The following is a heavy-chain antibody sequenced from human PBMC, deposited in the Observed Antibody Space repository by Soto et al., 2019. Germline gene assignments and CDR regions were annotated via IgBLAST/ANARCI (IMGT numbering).Heavy chain of an antibody. D-gene: IGHD3-22*01. CDR2: IYYSGST. CDR1: GGSISSGGYY. Sequence: PSETLSLTCTVSGGSISSGGYYWSWISQHPGKGLEWIGYIYYSGSTYYNPSLKSRVTISVDTSKNQFSLKLSSVTAADTAVYYCARGLLAVTAPWYFDLWGRGTLVTVSS. V-gene: IGHV4-31*03. J-gene: IGHJ2*01. CDR3: ARGLLAVTAPWYFDL.